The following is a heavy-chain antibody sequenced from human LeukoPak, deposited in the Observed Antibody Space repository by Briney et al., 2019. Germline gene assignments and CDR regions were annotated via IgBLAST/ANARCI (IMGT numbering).Heavy chain of an antibody. D-gene: IGHD4-17*01. Sequence: ASVKVSCKPAGGTFGNFAISWVRQAPGQGLEWMGRITPSLNIADYTQRFQDRVTITADTSTNTVYMELSRLTSEDTAVYYCARGNGDYGGRLGGYFDLWGRGTLVTVSS. V-gene: IGHV1-69*04. CDR2: ITPSLNIA. CDR1: GGTFGNFA. J-gene: IGHJ2*01. CDR3: ARGNGDYGGRLGGYFDL.